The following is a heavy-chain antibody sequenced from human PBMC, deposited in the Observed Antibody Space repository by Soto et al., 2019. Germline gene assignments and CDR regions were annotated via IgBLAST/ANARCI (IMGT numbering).Heavy chain of an antibody. Sequence: PGGSLRLSCAASGFTVSSNYMSWVRQAPGKGLEWVSVIYSGGSTYYADSVKGRFTISRHNSKNTLYLQMNSLRAEDTAVYYCARGCSGGSCYETFDYWGQGTLVTVS. J-gene: IGHJ4*02. CDR3: ARGCSGGSCYETFDY. CDR1: GFTVSSNY. V-gene: IGHV3-53*04. CDR2: IYSGGST. D-gene: IGHD2-15*01.